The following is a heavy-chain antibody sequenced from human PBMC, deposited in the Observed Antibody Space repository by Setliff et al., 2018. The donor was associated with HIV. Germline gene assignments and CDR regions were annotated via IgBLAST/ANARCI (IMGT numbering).Heavy chain of an antibody. CDR2: INTHTGNP. D-gene: IGHD3-16*02. Sequence: ASVKVSCKASADTFTNCLINWVRQAPGQGLEWMGWINTHTGNPTYAQGFTGRFVFSLDTSVSTAYLQISSLEAEDTALYYCARDRYGASFDSWGQGTLVTVSS. J-gene: IGHJ4*02. CDR3: ARDRYGASFDS. CDR1: ADTFTNCL. V-gene: IGHV7-4-1*02.